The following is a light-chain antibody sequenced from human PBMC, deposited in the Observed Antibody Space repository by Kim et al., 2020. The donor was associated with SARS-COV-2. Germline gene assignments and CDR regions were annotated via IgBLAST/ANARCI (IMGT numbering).Light chain of an antibody. V-gene: IGKV1-27*01. CDR1: QDMSNP. J-gene: IGKJ1*01. CDR2: AAS. Sequence: ASVGERLSPSRRGSQDMSNPFAWFHIKPVTAPPLPTYAASALQPGVPPRCCGSGCVTDFTLTVTSVQPEEVVNYYCQKCDSPAWTFVQGTKGDI. CDR3: QKCDSPAWT.